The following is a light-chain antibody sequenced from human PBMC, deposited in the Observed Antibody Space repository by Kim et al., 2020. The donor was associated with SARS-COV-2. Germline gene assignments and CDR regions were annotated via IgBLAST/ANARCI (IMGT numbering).Light chain of an antibody. Sequence: PGQRVTMSCSGSRPNIGSNSVFWYQHLPGTAPKLLIYGNDQRPSGVPDRFSGSKSGTSASLAISGLRSEDEADYYCAAWDDSLNVVFGGGTKLTVL. J-gene: IGLJ2*01. V-gene: IGLV1-47*01. CDR2: GND. CDR3: AAWDDSLNVV. CDR1: RPNIGSNS.